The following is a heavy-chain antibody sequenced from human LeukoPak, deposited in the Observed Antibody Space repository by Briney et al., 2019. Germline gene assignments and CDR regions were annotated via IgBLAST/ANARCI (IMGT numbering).Heavy chain of an antibody. CDR1: GFTFGSYE. V-gene: IGHV3-48*03. CDR3: ARDSSGWYSRLDN. CDR2: ISGSGSVI. J-gene: IGHJ4*02. D-gene: IGHD6-19*01. Sequence: GGSLRLSCAASGFTFGSYEMNWVRQAPGKGLEWVSYISGSGSVIKYADSVKGRLTISRDNAKNSLYLQMNSLRAEDTAVYFCARDSSGWYSRLDNWGQGTLVTVSS.